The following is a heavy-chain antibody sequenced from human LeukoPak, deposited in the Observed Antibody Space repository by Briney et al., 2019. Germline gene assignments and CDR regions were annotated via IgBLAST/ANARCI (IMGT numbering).Heavy chain of an antibody. V-gene: IGHV4-39*01. CDR1: GGSISSGGYY. Sequence: PSETLSLTCTVSGGSISSGGYYWGWIRQPPGKGLEWIGSMYYTGSTYYNPSLKSRVTISVDTSKNQFSLKLSSVTAADTAVYYCARQIVAAGRGVYWGQGTLVTVSS. D-gene: IGHD6-13*01. J-gene: IGHJ4*02. CDR3: ARQIVAAGRGVY. CDR2: MYYTGST.